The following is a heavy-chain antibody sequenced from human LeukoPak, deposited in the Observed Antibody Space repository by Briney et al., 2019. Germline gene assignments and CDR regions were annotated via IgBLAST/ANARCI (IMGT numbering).Heavy chain of an antibody. V-gene: IGHV3-30*18. CDR2: ISYDGNIK. CDR3: AKAVLTGYYAGFDY. D-gene: IGHD3-9*01. J-gene: IGHJ4*02. Sequence: GGSLRLSCAASGFSFTSYNFHWVRQAPGKGLQWLGFISYDGNIKYEDSVKGRFTISRDNSKNTLYLQMNSLRAEDTAMYYCAKAVLTGYYAGFDYWGQGTLVTVSS. CDR1: GFSFTSYN.